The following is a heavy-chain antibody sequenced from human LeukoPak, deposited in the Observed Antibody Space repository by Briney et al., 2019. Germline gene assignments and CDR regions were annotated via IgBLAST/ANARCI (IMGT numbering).Heavy chain of an antibody. D-gene: IGHD3-10*01. V-gene: IGHV4-34*01. CDR1: GGSLSGFY. CDR2: INHSGST. J-gene: IGHJ5*02. CDR3: ARGPDSGSHFAWFDP. Sequence: SETLSLTCAVYGGSLSGFYWSWVRQPPGKGLEWIGEINHSGSTHYNPSFKSRVTILVDTSRNQLSLKLTSVTAADTAVYYCARGPDSGSHFAWFDPWGQGTLVTVSS.